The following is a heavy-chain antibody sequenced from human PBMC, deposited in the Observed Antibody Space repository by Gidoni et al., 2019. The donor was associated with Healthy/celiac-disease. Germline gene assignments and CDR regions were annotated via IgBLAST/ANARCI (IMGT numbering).Heavy chain of an antibody. CDR1: GFTVSSNY. Sequence: EVQLVASGGGLIQPGVSLRLSCAASGFTVSSNYMSWVRQAPGKGLEWVSVMYSGGSTYYADSVKGRFTISRDNSKNTLYLQMNSLRAEDTAVYYCAKRDLSSSRGAFDIWGQGTMVTVSS. CDR3: AKRDLSSSRGAFDI. J-gene: IGHJ3*02. V-gene: IGHV3-53*01. D-gene: IGHD6-6*01. CDR2: MYSGGST.